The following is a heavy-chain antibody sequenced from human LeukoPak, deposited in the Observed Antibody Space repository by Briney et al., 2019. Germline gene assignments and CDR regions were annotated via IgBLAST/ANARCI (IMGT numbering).Heavy chain of an antibody. J-gene: IGHJ4*02. CDR1: GYTLTELS. V-gene: IGHV1-24*01. D-gene: IGHD5-12*01. CDR2: FDPEDGET. Sequence: ASVKVSCKVSGYTLTELSMHGVRQAPGKGLEWMGGFDPEDGETIYAQKFQGRVTMTEDTSTDTAYMELSSLRSEDTAVYYCATVINNPIVATIGWGYWGQGTLVTVSS. CDR3: ATVINNPIVATIGWGY.